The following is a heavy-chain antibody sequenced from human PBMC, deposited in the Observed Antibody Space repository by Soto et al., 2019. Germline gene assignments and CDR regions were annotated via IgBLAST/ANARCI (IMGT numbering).Heavy chain of an antibody. D-gene: IGHD2-8*01. CDR3: ARANGDYYYYYYMDV. Sequence: SVKVSCKASGGTFSSYTISWVRQAPGQGLEWMGRIIPILGIANYAQKFQGRVTITADKSTSTAYMELSSLRSEDTAVYYCARANGDYYYYYYMDVWGKGTTVTVSS. V-gene: IGHV1-69*02. CDR1: GGTFSSYT. CDR2: IIPILGIA. J-gene: IGHJ6*03.